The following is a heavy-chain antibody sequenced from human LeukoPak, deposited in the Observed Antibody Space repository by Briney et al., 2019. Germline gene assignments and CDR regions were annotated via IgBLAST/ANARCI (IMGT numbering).Heavy chain of an antibody. D-gene: IGHD5-12*01. CDR3: ARHVARGYDGLCAFDI. V-gene: IGHV4-39*01. CDR2: IYYSGST. J-gene: IGHJ3*02. CDR1: GGSISSSSYY. Sequence: KTSETLSLTCTVSGGSISSSSYYWGWIRQPPGKRLEWIGSIYYSGSTYYNPSLKSRATISVDTSKNQFSLKLSSVTAADTAVYYCARHVARGYDGLCAFDIWGQGTMVTVSS.